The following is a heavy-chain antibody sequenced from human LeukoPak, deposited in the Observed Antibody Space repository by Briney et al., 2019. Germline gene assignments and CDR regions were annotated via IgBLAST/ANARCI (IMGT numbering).Heavy chain of an antibody. D-gene: IGHD1-26*01. CDR3: AKGGSYYHFDY. J-gene: IGHJ4*02. CDR2: IYYSGGT. Sequence: PSETLSLTCTVSGGSISSYYWSWIRQPPGKGLEWIGYIYYSGGTNYNPSLKSRVTISVDTSKNQFSLKLSSVTAADTAVYYCAKGGSYYHFDYWGQGTLVTVSS. V-gene: IGHV4-59*01. CDR1: GGSISSYY.